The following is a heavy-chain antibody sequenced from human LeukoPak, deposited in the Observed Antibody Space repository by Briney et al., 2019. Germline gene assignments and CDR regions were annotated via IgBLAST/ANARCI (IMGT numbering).Heavy chain of an antibody. CDR1: GYTFTSYY. D-gene: IGHD2-21*02. Sequence: ASVTVSCKASGYTFTSYYMHWVRQAPGQGLEWMGIINPSGGSTSYAQKFQGRVTMTRDTSTSTVYMELSSLRSEDTAVYYCARSEGDPQPYYYYYGMDVWGQGTTVTVSS. CDR3: ARSEGDPQPYYYYYGMDV. J-gene: IGHJ6*02. CDR2: INPSGGST. V-gene: IGHV1-46*01.